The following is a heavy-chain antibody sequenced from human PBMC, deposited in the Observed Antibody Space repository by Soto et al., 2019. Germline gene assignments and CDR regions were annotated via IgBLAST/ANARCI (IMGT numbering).Heavy chain of an antibody. D-gene: IGHD3-3*01. CDR3: TTPRGFWRGPYYYGMDV. J-gene: IGHJ6*02. V-gene: IGHV3-15*01. Sequence: PGVFLRLACTAAEGPISNAGMSLVRQAPGKGVEWVGRIKSKTDGGTTDYAAPVKGRFTISRDDSKNTLYLQMNSLKTEDTAVYYCTTPRGFWRGPYYYGMDVWGQGNTVTVS. CDR2: IKSKTDGGTT. CDR1: EGPISNAG.